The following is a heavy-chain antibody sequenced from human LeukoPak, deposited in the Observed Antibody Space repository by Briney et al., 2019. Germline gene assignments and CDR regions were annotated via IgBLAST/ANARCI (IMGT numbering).Heavy chain of an antibody. D-gene: IGHD4-23*01. CDR3: AKNLYGGNSG. V-gene: IGHV3-20*04. CDR2: INWNGGST. Sequence: GGSLRLSCAASGFTFDDYGMSWVRQAPGQGLEWVSGINWNGGSTGYADSVKGRFTISRDNAKNSLYLQMNSLRAEDTALYYCAKNLYGGNSGWGQGTLVTVSS. CDR1: GFTFDDYG. J-gene: IGHJ4*02.